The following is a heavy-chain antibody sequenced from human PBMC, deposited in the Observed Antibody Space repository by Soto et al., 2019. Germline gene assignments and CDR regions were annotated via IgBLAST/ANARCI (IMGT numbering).Heavy chain of an antibody. CDR2: IYYSGST. D-gene: IGHD4-17*01. V-gene: IGHV4-59*01. CDR3: AGQGSYGDYAGNFDY. J-gene: IGHJ4*02. Sequence: SETLSLTCTVSGGSISSYYWSWIRQPPGKGLEWIGYIYYSGSTNYNPSLKSRVTISVATSKNQFSLKLSSVTAADTAVYYCAGQGSYGDYAGNFDYWGQGTLVTVSS. CDR1: GGSISSYY.